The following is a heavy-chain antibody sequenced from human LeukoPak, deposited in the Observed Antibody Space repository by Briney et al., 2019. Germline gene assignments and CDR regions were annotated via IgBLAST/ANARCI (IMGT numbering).Heavy chain of an antibody. J-gene: IGHJ4*02. Sequence: PSETLSLTCTVSGGSISSYYWSWIRQPPGKGLEWIGYIYYSGSTNYNPSLKSRVTMSLDASNNQFSLRLSSVTAADTAVYYCARVTTGGYYNCWGQGTLVTVSS. CDR2: IYYSGST. CDR1: GGSISSYY. CDR3: ARVTTGGYYNC. V-gene: IGHV4-59*08. D-gene: IGHD3-22*01.